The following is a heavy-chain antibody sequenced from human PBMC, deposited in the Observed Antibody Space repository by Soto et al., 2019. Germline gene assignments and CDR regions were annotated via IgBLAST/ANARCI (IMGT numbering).Heavy chain of an antibody. V-gene: IGHV1-3*01. D-gene: IGHD3-22*01. CDR2: INAGNGNT. Sequence: IYWACQAPGQRLEWMGWINAGNGNTKYSQKFQGRVTFTRDTSANTAYMELSSLISEDTAVYYCARPKDYDDCLDLWGQGTLVTSPQ. CDR3: ARPKDYDDCLDL. J-gene: IGHJ4*02.